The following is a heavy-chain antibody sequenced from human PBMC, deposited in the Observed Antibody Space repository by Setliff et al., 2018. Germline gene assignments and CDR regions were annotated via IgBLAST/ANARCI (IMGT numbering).Heavy chain of an antibody. V-gene: IGHV4-61*09. CDR2: IFSKGST. CDR1: GGSISSGNYY. Sequence: SETLSLTCTVSGGSISSGNYYWSWIRQPAGKAPEWIGHIFSKGSTNNNPSLKSRVTISIDSSKNQMSLRMTSVTAADTAVYYCARAHRYFSDTSGYFYDQGRSAFDVWGQGTMVTVSS. CDR3: ARAHRYFSDTSGYFYDQGRSAFDV. D-gene: IGHD3-22*01. J-gene: IGHJ3*01.